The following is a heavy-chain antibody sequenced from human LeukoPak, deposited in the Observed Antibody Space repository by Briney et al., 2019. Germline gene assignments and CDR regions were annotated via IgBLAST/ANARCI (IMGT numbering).Heavy chain of an antibody. CDR3: AGLGRTTVDY. Sequence: SETLSLTCTVSGYSISSGYYWGWIPQPPGKGLEWIGSIYHSGSTYYNPSLKSRVTISVDTSKNQFSLKLSSVTAADTAMYYCAGLGRTTVDYWGQGTLVTVSS. V-gene: IGHV4-38-2*02. CDR2: IYHSGST. J-gene: IGHJ4*02. CDR1: GYSISSGYY. D-gene: IGHD4-11*01.